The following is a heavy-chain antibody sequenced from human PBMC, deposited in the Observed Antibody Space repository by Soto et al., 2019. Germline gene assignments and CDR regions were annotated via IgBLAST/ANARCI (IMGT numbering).Heavy chain of an antibody. V-gene: IGHV4-59*01. CDR3: ARGGPPITIFGVIMSWFDP. CDR2: IYNSGNT. D-gene: IGHD3-3*01. CDR1: GGPISSYY. J-gene: IGHJ5*02. Sequence: PSETLSLTFSVSGGPISSYYWSWIRQPPGKGLEWIGYIYNSGNTNYNPSLKSRVTISVDTSKNQFSLKLTSVTAADTAVYYCARGGPPITIFGVIMSWFDPWGQGTLVTVSS.